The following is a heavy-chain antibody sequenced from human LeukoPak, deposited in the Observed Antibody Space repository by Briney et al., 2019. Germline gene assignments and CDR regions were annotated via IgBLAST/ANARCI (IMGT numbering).Heavy chain of an antibody. CDR1: GFTFSSHW. J-gene: IGHJ4*02. D-gene: IGHD4/OR15-4a*01. CDR2: IKQDGSEK. V-gene: IGHV3-7*01. CDR3: ARRVAKHFDY. Sequence: GGSLRLSCAASGFTFSSHWMTWVRQAPGKGLEWVANIKQDGSEKYYVDSVKGRFTISRDNAKNSLYLQMNSLRAEDTAVYYCARRVAKHFDYWGQGTLVTVSS.